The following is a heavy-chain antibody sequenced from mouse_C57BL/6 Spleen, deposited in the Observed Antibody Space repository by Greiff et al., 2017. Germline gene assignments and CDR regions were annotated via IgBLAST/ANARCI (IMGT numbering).Heavy chain of an antibody. CDR2: IYPGGGYT. D-gene: IGHD4-1*01. V-gene: IGHV1-63*01. Sequence: VHLVESGAELVRPGTSVKMSCKASGYTFTNYWIGWAKQRPGHGLEWIGDIYPGGGYTNYNEKFKGKATLTADKSSSTAYMQFSSLTSDDSAIYYCARCRTETPYGYWGQSPTLTVSS. CDR1: GYTFTNYW. J-gene: IGHJ2*01. CDR3: ARCRTETPYGY.